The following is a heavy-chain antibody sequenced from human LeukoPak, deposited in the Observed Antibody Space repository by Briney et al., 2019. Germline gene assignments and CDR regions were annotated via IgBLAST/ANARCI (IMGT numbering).Heavy chain of an antibody. CDR1: GFTFSRYW. CDR3: ARAGSEYVIGEDYYYYCMDV. Sequence: PGGSLRLSCAASGFTFSRYWMSWVRQAPGKGLEWVAVISYDGRNKFYADPVKGRFTFSRDNSKNTLYLQMNSLRAEDTAVYYCARAGSEYVIGEDYYYYCMDVWDKGTTVTVSS. J-gene: IGHJ6*03. D-gene: IGHD2-21*01. CDR2: ISYDGRNK. V-gene: IGHV3-30*03.